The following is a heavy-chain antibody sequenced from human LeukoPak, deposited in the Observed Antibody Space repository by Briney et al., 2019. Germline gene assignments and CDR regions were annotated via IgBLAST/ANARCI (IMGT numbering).Heavy chain of an antibody. J-gene: IGHJ4*02. CDR3: AREARPYYYVDQ. CDR2: IYSKDNT. V-gene: IGHV3-66*01. CDR1: GFTFSNDA. D-gene: IGHD3-10*01. Sequence: PGGSLRHSCVASGFTFSNDAMSWGRQGPGAGVEWVSVIYSKDNTNSTDSAKGRFSTSRDNSKNTLYIQMNSLRAEDTGVYYCAREARPYYYVDQWGQGTLVTASS.